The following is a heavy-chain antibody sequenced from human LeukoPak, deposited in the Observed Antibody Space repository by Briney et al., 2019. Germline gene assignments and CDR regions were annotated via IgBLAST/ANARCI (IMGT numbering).Heavy chain of an antibody. V-gene: IGHV4-39*01. J-gene: IGHJ4*02. CDR3: ARHVLWVGYCSGGSCYFDY. CDR2: IYYSGST. Sequence: ASETLSLTCTVSGVSISSSSYYWGGIRQPPGKGLEWIGSIYYSGSTYYNPSLKSRVTISVDTSKNQFSLKLSSVTAADTAVYYCARHVLWVGYCSGGSCYFDYWGQGTLVTVSS. D-gene: IGHD2-15*01. CDR1: GVSISSSSYY.